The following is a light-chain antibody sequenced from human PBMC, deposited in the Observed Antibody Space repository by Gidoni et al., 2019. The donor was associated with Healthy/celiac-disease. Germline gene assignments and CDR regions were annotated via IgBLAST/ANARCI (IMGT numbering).Light chain of an antibody. CDR2: GAS. V-gene: IGKV3-15*01. Sequence: EIVMTQSPATLSVSPGERATLSCRASQRVSSNLAWSQQKPGQAPRLRIYGASTRATGIPASFSGSGSGTEFTLTISSLQSEDFAVYYCQQDNNWPPWTFXXXTKVEIK. J-gene: IGKJ1*01. CDR1: QRVSSN. CDR3: QQDNNWPPWT.